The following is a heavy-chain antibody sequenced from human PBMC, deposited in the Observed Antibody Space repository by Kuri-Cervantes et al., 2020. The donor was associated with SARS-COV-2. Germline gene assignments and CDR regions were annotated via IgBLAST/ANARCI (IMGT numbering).Heavy chain of an antibody. D-gene: IGHD3-16*01. CDR1: GYSISSGYY. J-gene: IGHJ4*02. Sequence: SETLSLTCAVSGYSISSGYYWGWIRQPPGKGLEWIGSIYHSGSTYYNPSLKIRVTISVDTSKNQFSLKLSSVTAADTAVYYCARLFRGDFDYWGQGTLVTVSS. CDR3: ARLFRGDFDY. CDR2: IYHSGST. V-gene: IGHV4-38-2*01.